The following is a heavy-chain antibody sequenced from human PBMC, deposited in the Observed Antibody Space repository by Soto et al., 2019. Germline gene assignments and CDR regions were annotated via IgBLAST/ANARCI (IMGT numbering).Heavy chain of an antibody. CDR2: IIPIFNTT. CDR3: AREGRGKKAGYNGLVSLGY. D-gene: IGHD6-6*01. CDR1: GSRFSNYV. V-gene: IGHV1-69*06. Sequence: QVQLVQSGAEVKTPGSSLKVTCTVSGSRFSNYVISWVRQAPGHGLEWLGRIIPIFNTTQYAQKFQGRVTITADKSTNTASLELSSLTSEDTAVYYCAREGRGKKAGYNGLVSLGYWGQGTLVTVSS. J-gene: IGHJ4*02.